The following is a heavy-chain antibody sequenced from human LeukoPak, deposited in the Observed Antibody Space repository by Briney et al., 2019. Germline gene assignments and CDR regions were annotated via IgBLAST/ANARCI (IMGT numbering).Heavy chain of an antibody. V-gene: IGHV4-59*01. CDR1: GGSISSYY. Sequence: SETLSLTCTVSGGSISSYYWSWIRQPPGKGLEWIGYIYYSGSTNYNPSLKSRVTISVDTSKNQFSLKLSSVTAADTAVYYCARGYEGFPDYQTLRFDPWGQGTLVTVSS. D-gene: IGHD3-16*01. J-gene: IGHJ5*02. CDR3: ARGYEGFPDYQTLRFDP. CDR2: IYYSGST.